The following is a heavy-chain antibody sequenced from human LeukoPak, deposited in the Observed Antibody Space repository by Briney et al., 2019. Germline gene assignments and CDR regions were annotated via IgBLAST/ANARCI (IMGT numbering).Heavy chain of an antibody. V-gene: IGHV4-4*07. J-gene: IGHJ4*02. Sequence: SETLSLTCTVSGGSISSYYWSWIRQPAGKGLEWIGRIYTSGSTNYNPSLKSRVTMSVDTSKNQFSLKLCSVTAADTAVYYCARTYCSSTSCHIDYWGQGTLVTVSS. CDR2: IYTSGST. CDR1: GGSISSYY. D-gene: IGHD2-2*01. CDR3: ARTYCSSTSCHIDY.